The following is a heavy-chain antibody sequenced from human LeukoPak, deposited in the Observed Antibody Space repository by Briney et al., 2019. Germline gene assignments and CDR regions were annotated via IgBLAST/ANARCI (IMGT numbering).Heavy chain of an antibody. CDR2: TDNSGSA. CDR3: ARSEGGYDFDS. CDR1: GGSFSSGDYY. V-gene: IGHV4-30-4*01. D-gene: IGHD5-12*01. Sequence: SETLSLTCTVSGGSFSSGDYYWSWIRQPPGKCLEWIGYTDNSGSAYYNPSLKSRVTISVDTSKNQFSLKLSSVTAADTAVFYCARSEGGYDFDSWGQGTLVTVSS. J-gene: IGHJ4*02.